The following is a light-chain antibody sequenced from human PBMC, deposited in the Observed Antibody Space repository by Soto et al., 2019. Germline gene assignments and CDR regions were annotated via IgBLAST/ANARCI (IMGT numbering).Light chain of an antibody. Sequence: QSVLTQPASVSGSPGHSITISCTGTSSDVGSYNYVSWYQQYPGKAPNLMIYDVSNRPSGVSNRFSGSKSGNTASLTISGLQAEDEADYYCTSYTSRSSYVFGTGTKLTVL. CDR3: TSYTSRSSYV. CDR2: DVS. CDR1: SSDVGSYNY. V-gene: IGLV2-14*03. J-gene: IGLJ1*01.